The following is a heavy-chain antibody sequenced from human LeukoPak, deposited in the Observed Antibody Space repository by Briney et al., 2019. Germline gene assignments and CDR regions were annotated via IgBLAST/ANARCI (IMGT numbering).Heavy chain of an antibody. Sequence: SESLSLTCAVYGGSFTSYYWSWIRQPPGKGLEWIGEINHSGSTNYNPSLKSRVTISVDTSKNQFSLKLSSVTAADTAVYYCAGVTVATGGYWGQGTLVTVSS. J-gene: IGHJ4*02. V-gene: IGHV4-34*01. CDR2: INHSGST. CDR3: AGVTVATGGY. D-gene: IGHD5-12*01. CDR1: GGSFTSYY.